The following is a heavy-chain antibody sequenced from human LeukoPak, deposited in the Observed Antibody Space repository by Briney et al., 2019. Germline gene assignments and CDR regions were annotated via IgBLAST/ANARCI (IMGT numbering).Heavy chain of an antibody. CDR3: ATRLPTDY. D-gene: IGHD5-12*01. CDR2: IDHSGST. J-gene: IGHJ4*02. V-gene: IGHV4-34*01. CDR1: GGSFSDYS. Sequence: PSETLSLTCAVYGGSFSDYSWTWFRQPPGKGLEWIGEIDHSGSTNYNPSLKSRVTISVDTSKKQFSLKLSSVTAADTAVYYCATRLPTDYWGQGTLVTVSP.